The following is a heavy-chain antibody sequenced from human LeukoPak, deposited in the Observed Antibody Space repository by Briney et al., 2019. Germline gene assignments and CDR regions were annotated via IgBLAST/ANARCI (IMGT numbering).Heavy chain of an antibody. Sequence: PGGSLRLSCAASGFTFSSYSMNWVRRAPGKGLEWVSSISSSSSYIYYADSVKGQFTISRDNAKNSLYLQMNSLRAEDTAVYYCASSYYYDSSGYYGNDAFDIWGQGTMVTVSS. V-gene: IGHV3-21*01. CDR1: GFTFSSYS. CDR2: ISSSSSYI. CDR3: ASSYYYDSSGYYGNDAFDI. J-gene: IGHJ3*02. D-gene: IGHD3-22*01.